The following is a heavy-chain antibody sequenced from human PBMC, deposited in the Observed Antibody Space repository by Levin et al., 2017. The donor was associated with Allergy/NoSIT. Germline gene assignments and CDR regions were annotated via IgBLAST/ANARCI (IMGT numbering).Heavy chain of an antibody. J-gene: IGHJ6*02. D-gene: IGHD3-9*01. V-gene: IGHV3-21*01. CDR3: ARAKNDVLRYFGTPFYGMDG. CDR2: ISSSSSYI. Sequence: GESLKISCAASGFTFSSYSMNWVRQAPGKGLEWVSSISSSSSYIYYADSVKGRFTISRDNAKNSLYLQMNGLRAEDTAVYYCARAKNDVLRYFGTPFYGMDGWGQGTTVTVSS. CDR1: GFTFSSYS.